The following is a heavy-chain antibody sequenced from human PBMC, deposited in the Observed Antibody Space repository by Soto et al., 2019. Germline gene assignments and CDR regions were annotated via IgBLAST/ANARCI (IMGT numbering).Heavy chain of an antibody. CDR2: INHSGST. CDR1: GGSFSGYY. V-gene: IGHV4-34*01. Sequence: SETLSLTCAVYGGSFSGYYWSWIRQPPGKGLEWIGEINHSGSTNYNPSLKSRVTISVDTSKNQFSLKLSSVTAADTAVYYCARHKVPLRSLNWFDPWRQGTLDTVSS. CDR3: ARHKVPLRSLNWFDP. J-gene: IGHJ5*02.